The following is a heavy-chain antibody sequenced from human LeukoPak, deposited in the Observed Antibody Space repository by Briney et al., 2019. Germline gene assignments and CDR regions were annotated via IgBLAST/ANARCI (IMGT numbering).Heavy chain of an antibody. Sequence: SETLSLTCTVSGGSVSSGSYYWSWIRQPPGKGLEWIGYIYYSGSTNYNPSLKSRVTISVDMSKNQFSPRLSSVTTADTAVYYCARVPGGGTAANWGQGTMVTVSS. V-gene: IGHV4-61*01. CDR3: ARVPGGGTAAN. CDR1: GGSVSSGSYY. J-gene: IGHJ3*01. D-gene: IGHD1-7*01. CDR2: IYYSGST.